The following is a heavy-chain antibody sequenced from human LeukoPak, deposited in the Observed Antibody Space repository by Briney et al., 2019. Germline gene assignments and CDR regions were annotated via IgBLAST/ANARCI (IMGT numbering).Heavy chain of an antibody. V-gene: IGHV1-69*04. J-gene: IGHJ4*02. Sequence: ASVKVSCKASGGTFSSYAISWVRQAPGQGLEWMGRIIPILGIANYAQKSQGRVTITADKSTSTAYMELSSLRSEDTAVYYCASGNMGAHLYFDYWGQGTLVTVSS. CDR2: IIPILGIA. CDR1: GGTFSSYA. CDR3: ASGNMGAHLYFDY. D-gene: IGHD1-26*01.